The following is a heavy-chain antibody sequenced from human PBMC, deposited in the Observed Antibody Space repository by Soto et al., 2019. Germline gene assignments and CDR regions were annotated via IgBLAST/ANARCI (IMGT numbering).Heavy chain of an antibody. CDR3: ARGHSTDCSNGVCSFFYNHEMDV. D-gene: IGHD2-8*01. Sequence: XSVKGACKASGYRLTDYHIHWVRQAPGQGLEWLGRINPKSGGTSTAQKFQGWVTMTRDRSISTVYMELTRLRSDDTAVYFCARGHSTDCSNGVCSFFYNHEMDVWGQGTTVTVSS. V-gene: IGHV1-2*04. J-gene: IGHJ6*02. CDR1: GYRLTDYH. CDR2: INPKSGGT.